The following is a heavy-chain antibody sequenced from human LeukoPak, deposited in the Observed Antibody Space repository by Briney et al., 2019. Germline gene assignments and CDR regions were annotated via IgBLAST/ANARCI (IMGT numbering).Heavy chain of an antibody. J-gene: IGHJ4*02. CDR3: ANTKWGYFDY. Sequence: SGGSLRLSCAAPGFTFSSYGMHWVRQAPGKGLEWVAFIRYDGSNKYYADSVKGRFTISRDNSKNTLYPQMNSLRAEDTAVYYCANTKWGYFDYWGQGTLVTVSS. CDR1: GFTFSSYG. V-gene: IGHV3-30*02. CDR2: IRYDGSNK. D-gene: IGHD7-27*01.